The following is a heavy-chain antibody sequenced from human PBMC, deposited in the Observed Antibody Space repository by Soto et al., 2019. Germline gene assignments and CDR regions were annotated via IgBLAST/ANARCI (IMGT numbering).Heavy chain of an antibody. V-gene: IGHV3-21*01. Sequence: GGSLRLSCVASDFTFSNRWMHWVRQVPGKGLEWVSSISSSSSYIYYADSVKGRFTISRDNAKNSLYLQMNSLRAEDTAVYYCARSPVDPTTYNSLFDPWGQGTLVTVSS. CDR2: ISSSSSYI. CDR3: ARSPVDPTTYNSLFDP. CDR1: DFTFSNRW. J-gene: IGHJ5*02. D-gene: IGHD1-20*01.